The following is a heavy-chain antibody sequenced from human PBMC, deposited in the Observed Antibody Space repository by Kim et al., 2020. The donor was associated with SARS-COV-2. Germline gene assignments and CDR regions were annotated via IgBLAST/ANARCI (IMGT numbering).Heavy chain of an antibody. CDR3: AREKNDFWSGRYYYYGMDV. Sequence: ASVKVSCKASGYTFTSYAMNWVRQAPGQGLEWMGWINTNTGNPTYAQGFTGRFVFSLDTSVSTAYLQISSLKAEDTAVYYCAREKNDFWSGRYYYYGMDVWGQGTTVTVSS. V-gene: IGHV7-4-1*02. CDR2: INTNTGNP. CDR1: GYTFTSYA. J-gene: IGHJ6*02. D-gene: IGHD3-3*01.